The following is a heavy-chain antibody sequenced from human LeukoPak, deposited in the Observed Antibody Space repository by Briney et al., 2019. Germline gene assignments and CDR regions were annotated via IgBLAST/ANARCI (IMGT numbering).Heavy chain of an antibody. V-gene: IGHV3-30-3*01. CDR1: GFTLSSYA. CDR3: ARPSDYGDYVGYFDY. CDR2: ISYDGSNK. D-gene: IGHD4-17*01. Sequence: GGSLRLSCAASGFTLSSYAMHWVRQAPGKGLEWVAVISYDGSNKYYADSVKGRFTISRDNSKNTLYLQMNSLRAEDTAVYYCARPSDYGDYVGYFDYWGQGTLVTVSS. J-gene: IGHJ4*02.